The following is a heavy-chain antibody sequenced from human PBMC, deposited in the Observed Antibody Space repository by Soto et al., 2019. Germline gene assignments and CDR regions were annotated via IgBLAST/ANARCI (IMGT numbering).Heavy chain of an antibody. CDR2: IFYSGST. V-gene: IGHV4-39*01. J-gene: IGHJ6*02. CDR1: GGSISSSSYY. CDR3: RIFSGGYSYGFYYYGIDV. Sequence: SETLSLTCTVSGGSISSSSYYWGWIRQPPGKGLEWIGSIFYSGSTYYNPSLKSRVTISVDTSKNQFSLKLSSVTAADTAVYCVRIFSGGYSYGFYYYGIDVWVQGTTVTVSS. D-gene: IGHD5-18*01.